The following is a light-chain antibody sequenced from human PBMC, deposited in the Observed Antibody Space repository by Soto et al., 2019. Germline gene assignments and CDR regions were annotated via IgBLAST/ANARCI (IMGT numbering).Light chain of an antibody. Sequence: EIVLTQSPGTLSLSPGERATLSCRASQSVSSSYLAWYQQTPGQATRLLIYGASSRATCIPDRFSGSGSGTDFTLTISRLEPEDFAVYYCQQYGSSTFTFRPGTKVDIK. J-gene: IGKJ3*01. CDR3: QQYGSSTFT. CDR2: GAS. V-gene: IGKV3-20*01. CDR1: QSVSSSY.